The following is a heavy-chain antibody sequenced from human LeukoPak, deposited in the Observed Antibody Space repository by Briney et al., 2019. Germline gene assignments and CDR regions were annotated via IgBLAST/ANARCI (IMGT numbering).Heavy chain of an antibody. V-gene: IGHV3-23*01. Sequence: GGSLRLSCAASGFTFSSYAMSWVRQAPGKGLEWVSAISGSGGRIYYGASVKGRFTISRDNSKNTLNLQMNSLRAEDTAVYYCATSKYSGSYWGQGALVTVSS. J-gene: IGHJ4*02. D-gene: IGHD1-26*01. CDR2: ISGSGGRI. CDR1: GFTFSSYA. CDR3: ATSKYSGSY.